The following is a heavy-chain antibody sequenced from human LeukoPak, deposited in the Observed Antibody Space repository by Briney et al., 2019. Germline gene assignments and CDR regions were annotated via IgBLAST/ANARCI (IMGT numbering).Heavy chain of an antibody. CDR3: ARGSGSGSYYVLSDAFDI. D-gene: IGHD3-10*01. Sequence: ASVKVSCKASGYTFTSYDINWVRQATGQGLEWMGWMNPNSGNTGYAQKFQGRVTITRNTSISTAYMELSSLRSEDTAVYYCARGSGSGSYYVLSDAFDIWGQGTMVTVSS. V-gene: IGHV1-8*03. CDR1: GYTFTSYD. J-gene: IGHJ3*02. CDR2: MNPNSGNT.